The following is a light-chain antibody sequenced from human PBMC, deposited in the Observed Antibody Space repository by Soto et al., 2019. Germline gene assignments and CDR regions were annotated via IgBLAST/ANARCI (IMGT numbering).Light chain of an antibody. CDR2: AAS. CDR3: QQSGRSPYT. CDR1: QSVSSDY. Sequence: EVVLAQSPGTLSLSPGERATLSCRTSQSVSSDYLAWYQQKPGRAPRLLIYAASIRATGIPDRFSGSGSGTDFTLIISRLEPEDFAVYYCQQSGRSPYTFGQGTKLEIK. J-gene: IGKJ2*01. V-gene: IGKV3-20*01.